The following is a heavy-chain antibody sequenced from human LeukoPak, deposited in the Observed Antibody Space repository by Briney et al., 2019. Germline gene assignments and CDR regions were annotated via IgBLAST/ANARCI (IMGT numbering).Heavy chain of an antibody. Sequence: PSQTLSLTCTVSGGSISSGSYYWSWIRQPAGKGLEWIGRIYTSGSTNYNPSLKSRVTISVDTSKNQFSLKLSSVTAADTAVYYCARGLRWDLLLHFDYGGQGTLVTVSS. CDR1: GGSISSGSYY. CDR2: IYTSGST. D-gene: IGHD4-23*01. J-gene: IGHJ4*02. CDR3: ARGLRWDLLLHFDY. V-gene: IGHV4-61*02.